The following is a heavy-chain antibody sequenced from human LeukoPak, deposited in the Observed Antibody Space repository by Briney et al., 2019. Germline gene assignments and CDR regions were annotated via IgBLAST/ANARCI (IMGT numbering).Heavy chain of an antibody. V-gene: IGHV1-2*02. CDR3: ASGVEYSNSPGNY. D-gene: IGHD6-6*01. CDR2: IDPNSGGT. J-gene: IGHJ4*02. Sequence: ASVKVSCKASGYTFTGYYMHWVRQAPGQGLEWMGWIDPNSGGTNDAQKFQGRVTMTRDTSISTAYMELSRLRSDDTAVYYCASGVEYSNSPGNYWGQGTLVTVSS. CDR1: GYTFTGYY.